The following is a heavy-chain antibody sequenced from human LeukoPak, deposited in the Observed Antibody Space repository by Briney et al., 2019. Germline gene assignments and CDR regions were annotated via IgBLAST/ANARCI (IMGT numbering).Heavy chain of an antibody. J-gene: IGHJ4*02. Sequence: GASVKVSCKASGYTFTSYGISWVRQAPGQGLEWMGWISAYDGNTNYAQKLQGRVTMTTDTSTSTAYMELRSLRSDDTAVYYCARVPAQGLYYDFWSGYYRYYFDYWGQGTLVTVSS. V-gene: IGHV1-18*01. CDR3: ARVPAQGLYYDFWSGYYRYYFDY. CDR1: GYTFTSYG. D-gene: IGHD3-3*01. CDR2: ISAYDGNT.